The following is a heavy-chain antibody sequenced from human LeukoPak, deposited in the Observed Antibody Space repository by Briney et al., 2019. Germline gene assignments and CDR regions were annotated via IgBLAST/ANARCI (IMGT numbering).Heavy chain of an antibody. CDR3: ARGPGYSSGWFYLGWFDP. D-gene: IGHD6-19*01. V-gene: IGHV4-30-4*07. Sequence: PSETLSLTCAVSGGSINSGGYSWSWIRQPPGKGLEWIGYIYFSGSTNYNPSLKSRVTISVDTSKNQFSLKLSSVTAADTAVYYCARGPGYSSGWFYLGWFDPWGQGTLVTVSS. CDR1: GGSINSGGYS. J-gene: IGHJ5*02. CDR2: IYFSGST.